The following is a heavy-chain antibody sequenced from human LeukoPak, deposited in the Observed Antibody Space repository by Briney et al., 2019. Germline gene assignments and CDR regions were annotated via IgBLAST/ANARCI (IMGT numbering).Heavy chain of an antibody. CDR1: GFTFSRYW. V-gene: IGHV3-7*01. D-gene: IGHD3/OR15-3a*01. J-gene: IGHJ6*03. CDR3: ARALWTAFDYYYYMDV. CDR2: IKVDGSEK. Sequence: GGSLRLSCAVSGFTFSRYWMTWVRQAPGKGLEWVANIKVDGSEKYYVDAVKGRFTISRDNARDSLYLQMNGLRAEDTAIYYCARALWTAFDYYYYMDVWGKGTTVTVSS.